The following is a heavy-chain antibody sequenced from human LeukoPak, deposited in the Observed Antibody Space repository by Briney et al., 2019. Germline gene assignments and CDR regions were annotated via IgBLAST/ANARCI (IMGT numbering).Heavy chain of an antibody. CDR2: INHSGST. Sequence: SETLSLTCAVYGGSFSGYYWSWIRQPPGKGLEWIGEINHSGSTNYNPSLKSRVTISVDTSKNQFSLKLSSVTAADTAEYYCARGRGYCSSTSCLPYYFDYWGQGTLVTVSS. D-gene: IGHD2-2*01. CDR1: GGSFSGYY. CDR3: ARGRGYCSSTSCLPYYFDY. V-gene: IGHV4-34*01. J-gene: IGHJ4*02.